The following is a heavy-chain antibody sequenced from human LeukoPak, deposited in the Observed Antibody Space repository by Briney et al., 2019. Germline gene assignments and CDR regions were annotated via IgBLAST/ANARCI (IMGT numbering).Heavy chain of an antibody. CDR3: AKDGFYSGSYLDY. J-gene: IGHJ4*02. V-gene: IGHV3-23*01. D-gene: IGHD1-26*01. CDR2: ISGSGGST. Sequence: PGGSLRLSCPASGFTFSSYAMSWVRQAPGKGLEWVSAISGSGGSTYYADSVKGRFTISRDNSKNTLYLQMNSLRAEDTAVYYCAKDGFYSGSYLDYWGQGTLVTVSS. CDR1: GFTFSSYA.